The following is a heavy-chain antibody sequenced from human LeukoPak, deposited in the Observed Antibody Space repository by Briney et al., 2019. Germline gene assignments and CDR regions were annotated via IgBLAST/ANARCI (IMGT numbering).Heavy chain of an antibody. V-gene: IGHV1-3*04. CDR1: GYTFTSYA. Sequence: GASVKVSCKASGYTFTSYAMHWVRQAPGQRLEWMGWINTGNGNTKYSQKFQGRVTITRDTSASTAYMELSSLRSEDTAVYYCASGMWELPRGNFRFDYWGQGTLVTVSS. D-gene: IGHD1-26*01. CDR2: INTGNGNT. J-gene: IGHJ4*02. CDR3: ASGMWELPRGNFRFDY.